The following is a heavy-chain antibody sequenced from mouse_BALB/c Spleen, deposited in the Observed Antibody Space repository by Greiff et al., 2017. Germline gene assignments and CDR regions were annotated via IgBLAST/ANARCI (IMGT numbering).Heavy chain of an antibody. J-gene: IGHJ4*01. V-gene: IGHV1S137*01. CDR3: ARVRYRNYYAMDY. CDR1: GYTFTDYA. CDR2: ISTYYGDA. Sequence: VKLQQSGAELVRPGVSVKISCKGSGYTFTDYAMHWVKQSHAKSLEWIGVISTYYGDASYNQKFKGKATMTVDKSSSTAYMELARLTSEDSAIYYCARVRYRNYYAMDYWGQGTSVTVSS. D-gene: IGHD2-14*01.